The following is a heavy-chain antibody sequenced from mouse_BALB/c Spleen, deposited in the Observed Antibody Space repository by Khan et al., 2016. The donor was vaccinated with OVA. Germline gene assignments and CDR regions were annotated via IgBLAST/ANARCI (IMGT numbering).Heavy chain of an antibody. J-gene: IGHJ2*01. V-gene: IGHV1-81*01. Sequence: QVQLQQPGAELARPWASVDLSCKASGYTFTNNYSTRVNQRTAQGLVWFGEIYPGSGNIYYNENFKGRASLTADKSSSPVYMHLSSLTSEDTAVYCWARLDTTSLDYLGQGTTLTRSS. CDR3: ARLDTTSLDY. CDR1: GYTFTNNY. CDR2: IYPGSGNI. D-gene: IGHD4-1*02.